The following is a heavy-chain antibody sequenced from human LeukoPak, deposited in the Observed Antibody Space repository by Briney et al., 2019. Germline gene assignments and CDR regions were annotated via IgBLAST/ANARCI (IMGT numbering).Heavy chain of an antibody. CDR2: ISSSSSYI. V-gene: IGHV3-21*01. CDR3: ARDLNAYYYDSSGYSGIGY. Sequence: KPGGSLRLSCAASGFTFSSYSMNCVRQAPGKGLEWVSSISSSSSYIYYADSVKGRFTISRDNAKNSLYLQMNSLRAEDTAVYYCARDLNAYYYDSSGYSGIGYWGQGTLVTVSS. D-gene: IGHD3-22*01. J-gene: IGHJ4*02. CDR1: GFTFSSYS.